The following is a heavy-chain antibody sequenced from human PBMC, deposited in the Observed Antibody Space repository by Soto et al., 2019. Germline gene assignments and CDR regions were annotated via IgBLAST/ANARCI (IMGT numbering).Heavy chain of an antibody. CDR3: ARDRTTVTTQPYFDY. J-gene: IGHJ4*02. V-gene: IGHV4-31*03. CDR1: GGSISSGGHY. Sequence: SGTLSLTCTVSGGSISSGGHYWSWIRQHPGKGLEWIGYIYYSGSTYYNPSLKSRVTISVDTSKNQFSLKLSSVTAADTAVYYCARDRTTVTTQPYFDYWGQGTLVTVSS. CDR2: IYYSGST. D-gene: IGHD4-17*01.